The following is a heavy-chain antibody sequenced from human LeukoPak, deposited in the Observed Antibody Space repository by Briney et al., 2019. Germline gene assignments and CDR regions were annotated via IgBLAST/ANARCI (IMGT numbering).Heavy chain of an antibody. D-gene: IGHD4-17*01. Sequence: SETLSLTCGVHGSSFSEYFWHWVRQSPREGLEWIGDIKHGGVTNYNPSLMGRVTISVVTSKNHLSMLLLSVTTADTAVDYCWRGPHYYGDYIRWYPDAFHIWGRGGMVSVSS. CDR2: IKHGGVT. V-gene: IGHV4-34*01. J-gene: IGHJ3*02. CDR1: GSSFSEYF. CDR3: WRGPHYYGDYIRWYPDAFHI.